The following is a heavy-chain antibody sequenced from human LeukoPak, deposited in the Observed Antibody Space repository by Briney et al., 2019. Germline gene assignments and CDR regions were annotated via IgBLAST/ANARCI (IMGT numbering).Heavy chain of an antibody. J-gene: IGHJ4*02. Sequence: NPSETLSLTCAVYGGSFSGYYWSWIRQPPGEGLEWIGEINHSGSTNYNPSLKSRVTISVDTSKNQFSLKLSSVTAADTAVYYCARLWSSSSHFDYWGQGTLVTVSS. D-gene: IGHD6-13*01. CDR2: INHSGST. V-gene: IGHV4-34*01. CDR1: GGSFSGYY. CDR3: ARLWSSSSHFDY.